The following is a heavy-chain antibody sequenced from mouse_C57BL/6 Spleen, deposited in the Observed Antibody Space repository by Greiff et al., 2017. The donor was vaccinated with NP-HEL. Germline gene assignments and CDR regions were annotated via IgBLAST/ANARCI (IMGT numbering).Heavy chain of an antibody. Sequence: QVQLQQSGAELVKPGASVKISCKASGYAFSSYWMNWVKQRPGKGLEWIGQIYPGDGDTNYNGKFKGKATLTADKSSSTAYMQLSSLTSEDSAVYFCARSGSSRRRYAMDYWGQGTSVTVSS. D-gene: IGHD1-1*01. CDR2: IYPGDGDT. CDR3: ARSGSSRRRYAMDY. J-gene: IGHJ4*01. CDR1: GYAFSSYW. V-gene: IGHV1-80*01.